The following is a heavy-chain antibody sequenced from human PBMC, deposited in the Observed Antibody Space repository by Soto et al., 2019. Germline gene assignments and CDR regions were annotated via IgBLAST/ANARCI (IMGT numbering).Heavy chain of an antibody. D-gene: IGHD6-19*01. Sequence: GGSLSLCCAASGFTISSYGMSWDRQAPKRGLEWDTDISGSGGSTYYADSVKVRFTTSRDNSKNTLYLQMNSLRAEDTAVYYCAKDLELLAVAGFPDYWGQGTLVTVSS. CDR3: AKDLELLAVAGFPDY. CDR1: GFTISSYG. V-gene: IGHV3-23*01. J-gene: IGHJ4*02. CDR2: ISGSGGST.